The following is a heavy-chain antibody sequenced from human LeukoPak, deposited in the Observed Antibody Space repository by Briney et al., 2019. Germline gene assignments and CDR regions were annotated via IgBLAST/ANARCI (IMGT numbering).Heavy chain of an antibody. V-gene: IGHV3-11*04. J-gene: IGHJ4*02. CDR1: GGSFSGYY. Sequence: LSLTCAVYGGSFSGYYWSWIRQAPGKGLEWVSYISSSGSTIYYADSVKGRFTISRDNAKNSLYLQMNSLRAEDTAVYYCARAAITMVRGVSDYWGQGTLVTVSS. D-gene: IGHD3-10*01. CDR3: ARAAITMVRGVSDY. CDR2: ISSSGSTI.